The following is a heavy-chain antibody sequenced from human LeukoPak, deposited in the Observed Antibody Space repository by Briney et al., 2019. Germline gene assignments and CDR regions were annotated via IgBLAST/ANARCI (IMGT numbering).Heavy chain of an antibody. CDR1: GGSISSGSYH. CDR3: ARSWSGYFTHMDV. V-gene: IGHV4-61*02. CDR2: IYTSGST. D-gene: IGHD3-3*01. Sequence: SETLSLTCTVSGGSISSGSYHWSWIRQPAGKGLEWIGRIYTSGSTNYNPSLKSRVTISVDTSKNQFSLKLSSVTAADTAVYYCARSWSGYFTHMDVWGKGTTVTVSS. J-gene: IGHJ6*03.